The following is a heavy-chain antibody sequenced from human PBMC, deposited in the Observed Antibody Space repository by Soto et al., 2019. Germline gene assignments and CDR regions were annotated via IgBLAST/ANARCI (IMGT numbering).Heavy chain of an antibody. V-gene: IGHV1-69*06. CDR2: IIPIFGTA. J-gene: IGHJ6*02. D-gene: IGHD3-22*01. Sequence: GASGEGPCKASGGTFSSYAISWVRQAPGQGLEWMGGIIPIFGTANYAQKFQGRVTITADKSTSTAYMELSSLRSEDTAVYYCASRYYYDSSGYGGPYYYGMDVWGQGTTVTVSS. CDR3: ASRYYYDSSGYGGPYYYGMDV. CDR1: GGTFSSYA.